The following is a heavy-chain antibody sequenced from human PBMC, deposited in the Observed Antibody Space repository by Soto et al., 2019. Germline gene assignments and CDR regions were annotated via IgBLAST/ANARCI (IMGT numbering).Heavy chain of an antibody. V-gene: IGHV3-23*01. CDR2: ISGSGGST. CDR3: AKDPGTWGPIDY. D-gene: IGHD1-7*01. Sequence: GDSLRLSCAASAFTFSSYAMSWVRQAPGKGVEWVSAISGSGGSTYYADAVKGRFTISRENSKNTLYLQMNSLRAEDTAVYYCAKDPGTWGPIDYWGQGTLVTVSS. CDR1: AFTFSSYA. J-gene: IGHJ4*02.